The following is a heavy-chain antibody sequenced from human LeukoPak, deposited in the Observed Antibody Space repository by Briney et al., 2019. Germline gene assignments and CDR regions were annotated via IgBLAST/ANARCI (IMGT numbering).Heavy chain of an antibody. V-gene: IGHV3-48*01. CDR2: ISSSSSTI. J-gene: IGHJ4*02. CDR1: GFTFSSYS. Sequence: GGSLRLSCAASGFTFSSYSMNWVRQAPGKGLEWVSYISSSSSTIYYADSVKGRFTISRDNAKNSLYLQMNSLRAEDTAVYYCARGPAYYDFWSGLANRGIDYWGQGTLVTVSS. D-gene: IGHD3-3*01. CDR3: ARGPAYYDFWSGLANRGIDY.